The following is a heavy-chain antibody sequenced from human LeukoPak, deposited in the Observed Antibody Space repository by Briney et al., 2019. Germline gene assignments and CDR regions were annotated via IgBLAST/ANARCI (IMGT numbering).Heavy chain of an antibody. Sequence: PGRSLRLSCAASGFTFSSYGMHWVRQAPAKGLEWVAVIWYDGSNKHYADSVKGRFTISRDNSKNTLYLQMNSLRAEDTAVYYCARDYKHYFDYWGQGTLVTVSS. CDR2: IWYDGSNK. D-gene: IGHD3-10*01. V-gene: IGHV3-33*01. CDR3: ARDYKHYFDY. CDR1: GFTFSSYG. J-gene: IGHJ4*02.